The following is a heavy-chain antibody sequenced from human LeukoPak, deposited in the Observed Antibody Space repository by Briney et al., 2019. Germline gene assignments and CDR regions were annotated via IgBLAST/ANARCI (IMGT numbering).Heavy chain of an antibody. D-gene: IGHD5-12*01. CDR3: ARARYSGYDHYFDD. CDR1: GGSISSYY. J-gene: IGHJ4*01. CDR2: IYYSGST. V-gene: IGHV4-59*01. Sequence: SETLSLTCTVSGGSISSYYWSWIRQPPGKGLEWIGYIYYSGSTNYNPSLKSRVTISVDTSKNQFSLKLSSVTAADTAVYYCARARYSGYDHYFDDWGHRTLLSVSS.